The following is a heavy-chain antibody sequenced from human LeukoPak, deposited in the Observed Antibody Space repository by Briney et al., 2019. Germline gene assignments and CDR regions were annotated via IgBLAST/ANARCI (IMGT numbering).Heavy chain of an antibody. Sequence: PGGSLRLSCAASGFNVSSNFKNWVRQAPGKGLEWVSVFYAGGNTYYADSVRGRFTISRDNSKNTLYVQMNSLRAEDTAVYYCASADYSKSFFDYWGQGTLVTVSS. CDR1: GFNVSSNF. CDR3: ASADYSKSFFDY. V-gene: IGHV3-66*01. D-gene: IGHD4-11*01. CDR2: FYAGGNT. J-gene: IGHJ4*02.